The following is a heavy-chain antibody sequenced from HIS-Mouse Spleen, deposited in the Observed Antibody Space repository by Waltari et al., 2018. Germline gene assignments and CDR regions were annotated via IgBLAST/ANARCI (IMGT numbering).Heavy chain of an antibody. Sequence: QVQLVQSGAEVKKPGASVKVSCRASGYTFPSYYIHWVRQAPGQGLEWMGWINPNSGGTNYAQKFQGRVTMTRDTSISTAYMELSRLRSDDTAVYYCARRLRTIDAFDIWGQGTMVTVSS. CDR1: GYTFPSYY. CDR3: ARRLRTIDAFDI. J-gene: IGHJ3*02. V-gene: IGHV1-2*02. D-gene: IGHD3-16*01. CDR2: INPNSGGT.